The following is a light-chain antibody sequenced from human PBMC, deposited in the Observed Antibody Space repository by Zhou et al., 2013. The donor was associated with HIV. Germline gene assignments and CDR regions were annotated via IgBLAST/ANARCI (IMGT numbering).Light chain of an antibody. CDR1: QSLLHSTGYNY. V-gene: IGKV2-28*01. Sequence: DIVMTQSPLSLPVTPGEPASISCRSSQSLLHSTGYNYLDWYLQKPGQSPQILIYLGSNRASGVPDRFNGSGSGTDFTLKISRVEAEDVGVYYCMQALQTPWTFGQGTKVEIK. CDR2: LGS. J-gene: IGKJ1*01. CDR3: MQALQTPWT.